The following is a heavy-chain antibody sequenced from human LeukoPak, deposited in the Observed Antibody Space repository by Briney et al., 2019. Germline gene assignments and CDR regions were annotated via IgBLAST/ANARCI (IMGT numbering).Heavy chain of an antibody. CDR1: GGTFSSYA. V-gene: IGHV1-69*13. CDR3: AKVRDTFGLYYYMDV. J-gene: IGHJ6*03. D-gene: IGHD3-16*02. Sequence: SVKVSCKASGGTFSSYAISWVRQAPGQGLEWMGGIIPIFGTANYAQKFQGRVTITADESTTTAYMELSSLRSDDTAVYYCAKVRDTFGLYYYMDVWGKGTTVIVSS. CDR2: IIPIFGTA.